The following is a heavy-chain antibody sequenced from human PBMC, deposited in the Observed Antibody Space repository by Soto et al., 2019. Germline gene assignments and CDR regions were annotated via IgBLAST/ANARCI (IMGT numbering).Heavy chain of an antibody. CDR3: ARSGLSLRGVIQEGYLDY. Sequence: SSETLSLTCTVSGGSISSHYWSWIRQPPGQGLEWIGYIYYSGSTNYNPSLKSRVTISVDTSKSQFSLRLSSVTAADTAVYFCARSGLSLRGVIQEGYLDYWGQGTQVTVSS. CDR1: GGSISSHY. D-gene: IGHD3-10*01. J-gene: IGHJ4*02. CDR2: IYYSGST. V-gene: IGHV4-59*08.